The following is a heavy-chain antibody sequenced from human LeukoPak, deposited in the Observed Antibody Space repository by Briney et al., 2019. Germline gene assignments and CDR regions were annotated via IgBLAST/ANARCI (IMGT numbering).Heavy chain of an antibody. CDR2: IYYSGST. D-gene: IGHD4-17*01. CDR1: GGSMSSYY. J-gene: IGHJ4*02. V-gene: IGHV4-59*12. CDR3: AGNTTVAIDF. Sequence: PSETLSLTCTVSGGSMSSYYWSWIRQPPGKGLEWIGYIYYSGSTNYNPSLKSRVTISVDTSKNHFSLKLSSVTAADTAVYYCAGNTTVAIDFWGQGTLVTVSS.